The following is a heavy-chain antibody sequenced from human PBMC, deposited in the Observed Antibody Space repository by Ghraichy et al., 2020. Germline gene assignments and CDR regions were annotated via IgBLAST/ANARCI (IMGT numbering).Heavy chain of an antibody. D-gene: IGHD3-22*01. Sequence: SQTLSLTCAVSGGSINSGSFSWSWIRQPPGKGLEWIGYIYHSGTTYYNPSLKSRVTISLDDSKNQFSLRLNSVIAADTAVYYCARAPYDDDGFYDDGFDIWGQGTMFTVSS. V-gene: IGHV4-30-2*01. CDR3: ARAPYDDDGFYDDGFDI. CDR2: IYHSGTT. J-gene: IGHJ3*02. CDR1: GGSINSGSFS.